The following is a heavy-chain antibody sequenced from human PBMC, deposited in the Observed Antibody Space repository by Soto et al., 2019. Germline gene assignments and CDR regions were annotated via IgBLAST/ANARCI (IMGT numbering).Heavy chain of an antibody. V-gene: IGHV1-18*01. CDR3: PRSGPGESYYYYMDF. CDR2: ISAYNDNT. D-gene: IGHD1-1*01. J-gene: IGHJ6*03. CDR1: GYTFTSYG. Sequence: QVQLVQSGAEMKKPGASVKVSCKASGYTFTSYGISWVRQAPGQGLEWMGWISAYNDNTNYPQKLQGRVTMTTDTSTTTAYMELRSLNADDTAVYYCPRSGPGESYYYYMDFWGKGTTVTVSS.